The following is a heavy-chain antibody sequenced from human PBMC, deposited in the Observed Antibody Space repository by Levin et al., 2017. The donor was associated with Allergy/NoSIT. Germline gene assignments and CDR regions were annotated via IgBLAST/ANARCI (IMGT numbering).Heavy chain of an antibody. V-gene: IGHV3-11*01. CDR1: GFFFSDYY. CDR3: ARSRPSAGHDYYFDS. J-gene: IGHJ4*02. Sequence: KRGESLKISCIGSGFFFSDYYMSWIRQAPGKGLEWISYISASGRNMSYADSVKGRFTISRDNPKNSLYLQMSSLRVEDTAVYYCARSRPSAGHDYYFDSWGQGTLVTVSS. CDR2: ISASGRNM. D-gene: IGHD6-13*01.